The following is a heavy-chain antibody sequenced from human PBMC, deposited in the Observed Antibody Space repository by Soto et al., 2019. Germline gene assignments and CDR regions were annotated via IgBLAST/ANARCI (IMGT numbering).Heavy chain of an antibody. CDR1: GFIFSSYG. Sequence: QVQLVESGGGVVQPARSLRLSCAASGFIFSSYGMHWVRQAPGKGLEWVAVISYEGSHTYYADSVKGRFTITRDNSENTLYLQMNSLRPEDTAVYYCAKEVHCGGGSCSWSEGFDYWGQGTLLTVSS. V-gene: IGHV3-30*18. D-gene: IGHD2-15*01. CDR2: ISYEGSHT. CDR3: AKEVHCGGGSCSWSEGFDY. J-gene: IGHJ4*02.